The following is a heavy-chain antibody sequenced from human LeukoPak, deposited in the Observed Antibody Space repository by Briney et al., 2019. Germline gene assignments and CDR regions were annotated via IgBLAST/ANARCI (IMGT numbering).Heavy chain of an antibody. CDR2: IYSSGST. Sequence: SETLSLTCSVSGGSISTYYWSWIRQPAGKGLEWIGRIYSSGSTNYNPSLKSRVTISVDTSKNQFSLKLSSVTAADTAVYYCARGRGITIFGVVINLDYWGQGTLVTVSS. D-gene: IGHD3-3*01. CDR3: ARGRGITIFGVVINLDY. CDR1: GGSISTYY. J-gene: IGHJ4*02. V-gene: IGHV4-4*07.